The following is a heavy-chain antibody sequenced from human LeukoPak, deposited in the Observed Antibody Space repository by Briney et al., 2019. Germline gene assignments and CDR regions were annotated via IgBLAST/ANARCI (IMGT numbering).Heavy chain of an antibody. CDR3: AREAPTMGCTGGRCFYYYYYGMDV. CDR1: GFTFSSYA. CDR2: ISGSGGST. Sequence: PGGSLRLSCAASGFTFSSYAMSWVRQAPGKGLEWVSAISGSGGSTYYADSVKGRFTISRDNAKNSLYLQMNSLRAEDTAVYYCAREAPTMGCTGGRCFYYYYYGMDVWGQGTTVTVSS. J-gene: IGHJ6*02. D-gene: IGHD2-15*01. V-gene: IGHV3-23*01.